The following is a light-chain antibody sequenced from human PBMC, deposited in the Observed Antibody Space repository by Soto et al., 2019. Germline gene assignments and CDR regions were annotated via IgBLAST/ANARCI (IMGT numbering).Light chain of an antibody. CDR3: SSYAGSNNLPLKKKKKQRVV. V-gene: IGLV2-8*01. CDR2: EVS. J-gene: IGLJ2*01. Sequence: QSVLTQPRSVSGSPGQSVTISCTGTSSDVGGYNYVSWYQQHPGKAPKLMIYEVSKRPSGVPDRFSGSKSGNTASLTVSGLQAEDEADYYCSSYAGSNNLPLKKKKKQRVVFGGGTKLTVL. CDR1: SSDVGGYNY.